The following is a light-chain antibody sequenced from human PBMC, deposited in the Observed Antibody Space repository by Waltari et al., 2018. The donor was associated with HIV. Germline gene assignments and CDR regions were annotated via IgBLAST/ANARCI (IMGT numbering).Light chain of an antibody. CDR1: SSNIGSNT. CDR2: SNN. Sequence: QSVLTQPPSASGTPGQRVTISCSGSSSNIGSNTTNWYQQLPGTAPKLLIYSNNQRPSGVPDRFSGSKSGTSASLASSGLQSEDEADYYCAAWDDSLNGHVVFGGGTKLTVL. CDR3: AAWDDSLNGHVV. V-gene: IGLV1-44*01. J-gene: IGLJ2*01.